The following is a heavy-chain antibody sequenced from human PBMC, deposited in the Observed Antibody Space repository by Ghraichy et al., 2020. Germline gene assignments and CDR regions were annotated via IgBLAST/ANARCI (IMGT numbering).Heavy chain of an antibody. V-gene: IGHV3-74*01. CDR2: INSGGTII. CDR3: VREYCRAGRCLFGTGGSHFDD. D-gene: IGHD2-15*01. CDR1: GFTFSGYW. Sequence: GGSLRLSCAASGFTFSGYWMHWVRQAPGEGLVWVSRINSGGTIIIYADSVRGRFTISRDNAKNTLYLQMNSLRAEDTAVYYCVREYCRAGRCLFGTGGSHFDDWGQGTMVTVSS. J-gene: IGHJ4*02.